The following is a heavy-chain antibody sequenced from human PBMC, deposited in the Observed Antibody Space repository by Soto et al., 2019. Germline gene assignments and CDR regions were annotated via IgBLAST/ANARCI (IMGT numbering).Heavy chain of an antibody. CDR2: INAGNGNT. J-gene: IGHJ4*02. V-gene: IGHV1-3*01. D-gene: IGHD1-1*01. CDR3: VRGDNWSDEASDY. Sequence: ASVKVSCKASGYTFTSYAMHWVRQTPGQRLEWMGWINAGNGNTKYYADSVKGRFTVSRDTSKNTLYLQMNNLRADDTAVYYCVRGDNWSDEASDYWGQGTLVTVSS. CDR1: GYTFTSYA.